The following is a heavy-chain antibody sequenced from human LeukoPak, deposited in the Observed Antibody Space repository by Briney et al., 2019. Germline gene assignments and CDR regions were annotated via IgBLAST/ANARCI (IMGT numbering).Heavy chain of an antibody. D-gene: IGHD3-22*01. V-gene: IGHV4-34*01. CDR3: ARTGRPYYYDSSGYGY. J-gene: IGHJ4*02. CDR1: GDSISRYY. Sequence: SETLSLTCSVSGDSISRYYWSWIRQPPGKGLEWIGEINHSGSTNYNPSLKSRVTISVDTSKNQFSLKLSSVTAADTAVYYCARTGRPYYYDSSGYGYWGQGTLVTVSS. CDR2: INHSGST.